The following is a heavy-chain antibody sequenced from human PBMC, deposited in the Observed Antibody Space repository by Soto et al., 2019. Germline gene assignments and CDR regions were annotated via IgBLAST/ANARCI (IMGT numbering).Heavy chain of an antibody. CDR1: GYTFINYG. CDR3: TTENTGTRPTVARDF. V-gene: IGHV1-18*04. J-gene: IGHJ4*02. CDR2: ISTFNGNT. D-gene: IGHD6-19*01. Sequence: QVQLVQSGGEVKKPGASVKVSCKTSGYTFINYGITWVRQAPGQGLEWMGWISTFNGNTNYAQKFQGRVTMTRDTSTTTAYMELRTLRSDDTAMYYCTTENTGTRPTVARDFWGQGTLVTVSS.